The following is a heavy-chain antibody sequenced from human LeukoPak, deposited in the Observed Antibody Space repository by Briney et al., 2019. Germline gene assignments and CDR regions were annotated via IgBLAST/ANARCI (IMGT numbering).Heavy chain of an antibody. CDR2: INPNSGVT. CDR3: ATGWAYGVIITPPGY. CDR1: GYTFTDYY. V-gene: IGHV1-2*02. D-gene: IGHD3-10*01. Sequence: ASVKVSCKASGYTFTDYYMHWVRQAPGQGLEWMGWINPNSGVTNYAQKFQGGVTMTTDTSINTAYMEVSRLTFDDTAIYYCATGWAYGVIITPPGYWGQGTLVTVSS. J-gene: IGHJ4*02.